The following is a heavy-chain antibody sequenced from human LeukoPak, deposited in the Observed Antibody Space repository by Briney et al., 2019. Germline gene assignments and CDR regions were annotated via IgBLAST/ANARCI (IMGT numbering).Heavy chain of an antibody. Sequence: GGSLRLSCAASGFTFSSYAMSWVRQAPGKGLEWVSSISGSGGSTYYADFVKGRFTISRDNSKNTLYLQMNSLRAEDTAVYYCAKDWRQVVPSYYFDYWGQGTLVTVSS. CDR1: GFTFSSYA. CDR3: AKDWRQVVPSYYFDY. V-gene: IGHV3-23*01. CDR2: ISGSGGST. J-gene: IGHJ4*02. D-gene: IGHD2-15*01.